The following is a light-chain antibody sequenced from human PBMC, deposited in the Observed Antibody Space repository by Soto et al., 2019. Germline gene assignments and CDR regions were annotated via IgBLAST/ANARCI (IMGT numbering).Light chain of an antibody. CDR2: GAS. CDR1: QSVSSN. J-gene: IGKJ5*01. Sequence: EIVLTQSPGTLSLSPGDRATLSCMASQSVSSNLAWYQQKPGQAPRLLIYGASTRATGIPARFSGSGSGTEFTLTISSLQSEDFAVYYCQQYDTWPPITFGQGTRLEI. V-gene: IGKV3D-15*01. CDR3: QQYDTWPPIT.